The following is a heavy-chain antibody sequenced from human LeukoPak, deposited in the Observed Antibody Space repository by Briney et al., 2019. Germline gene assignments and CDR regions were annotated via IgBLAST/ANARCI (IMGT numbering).Heavy chain of an antibody. D-gene: IGHD4-23*01. CDR1: GGSFSGYS. J-gene: IGHJ4*02. V-gene: IGHV4-34*01. Sequence: SETLSLTCAVYGGSFSGYSWSWIRQPPGKGLEWIGEINHSGSTNYNPSLKSRVTISVDTSKNQFSLKLSSVTAADTAVYYCARRLGGNPSGYWGQGTLVTVSS. CDR2: INHSGST. CDR3: ARRLGGNPSGY.